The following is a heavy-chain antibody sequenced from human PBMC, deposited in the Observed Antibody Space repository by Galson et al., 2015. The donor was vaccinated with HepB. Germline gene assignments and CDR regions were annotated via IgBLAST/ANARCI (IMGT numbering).Heavy chain of an antibody. V-gene: IGHV1-8*01. Sequence: SVKVSCKASGYTFTTYDIIWVRQATGQGLEWMGWMNPNSGNTGYAQKFQDRVTMTRNTSISTAYMELSSLRSEDTAVYYCATYSAYNSYYYMDVWGKGTTVTVSS. CDR2: MNPNSGNT. CDR3: ATYSAYNSYYYMDV. CDR1: GYTFTTYD. D-gene: IGHD5-12*01. J-gene: IGHJ6*03.